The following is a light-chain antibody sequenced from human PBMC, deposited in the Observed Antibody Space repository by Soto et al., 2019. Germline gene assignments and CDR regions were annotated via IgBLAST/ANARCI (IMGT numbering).Light chain of an antibody. CDR2: EVS. J-gene: IGLJ1*01. CDR1: SSDVGGYNY. V-gene: IGLV2-14*01. Sequence: QSALTQPASVSGSPGQSITISCTGTSSDVGGYNYVSWYQQHPGKAPKLVIYEVSNRPSGVSNRFSGSKSANTASLTISGLQAEDEADYYCTSYTSSTTLYVFGTGTKVTVL. CDR3: TSYTSSTTLYV.